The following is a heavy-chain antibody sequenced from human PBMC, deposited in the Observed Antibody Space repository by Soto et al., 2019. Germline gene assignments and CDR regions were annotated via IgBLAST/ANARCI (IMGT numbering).Heavy chain of an antibody. CDR2: ISYDGSNK. J-gene: IGHJ3*02. CDR3: ARGGSRGGSSDAFDI. V-gene: IGHV3-30-3*01. D-gene: IGHD2-15*01. Sequence: QVQLVESGGGVVQPGRSLRLSCAASGFTFSSYAMHWVRQAPGKGLEWVAVISYDGSNKYYADSVKGRFNISRDNSKNPLYLQMNSLRAEDTAVYYCARGGSRGGSSDAFDIWGQGTMVTVSS. CDR1: GFTFSSYA.